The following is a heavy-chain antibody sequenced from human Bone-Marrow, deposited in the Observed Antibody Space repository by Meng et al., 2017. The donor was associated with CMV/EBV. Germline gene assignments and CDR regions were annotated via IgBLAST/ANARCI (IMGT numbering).Heavy chain of an antibody. J-gene: IGHJ4*02. CDR2: IKQDGSEK. D-gene: IGHD3-3*01. CDR3: ARVRFWSGYRNYFDY. Sequence: GGSLRLSCAASGFTFSSYWMSWVRPAPGKGLEWVANIKQDGSEKYYVDSVKGRFTISRDNAKNSLYLQMNSLRAEDTAVYYCARVRFWSGYRNYFDYWGQGTLVTVSS. CDR1: GFTFSSYW. V-gene: IGHV3-7*01.